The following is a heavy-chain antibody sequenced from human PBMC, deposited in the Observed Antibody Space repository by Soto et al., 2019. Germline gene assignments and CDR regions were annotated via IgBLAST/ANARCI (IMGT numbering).Heavy chain of an antibody. D-gene: IGHD5-18*01. CDR3: ASGIQLWLRRINNGYSG. J-gene: IGHJ4*02. Sequence: QVQLVQSGAEVKKPESSVKVSCKAPGGTFSTYAISWVRQAPGQGLEWMGGIIPMFGTAHYAQRFQDRVTITADESTNTVYMELSSLRSEATAVYFCASGIQLWLRRINNGYSGWGQGTLVTVSS. V-gene: IGHV1-69*12. CDR2: IIPMFGTA. CDR1: GGTFSTYA.